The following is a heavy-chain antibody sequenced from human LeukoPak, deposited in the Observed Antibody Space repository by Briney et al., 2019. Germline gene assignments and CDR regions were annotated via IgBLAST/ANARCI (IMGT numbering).Heavy chain of an antibody. CDR2: IYPDDSDT. V-gene: IGHV5-51*01. Sequence: GESLRISCKHSEYSFPNYCIGWVRQMPGKGLEWMGIIYPDDSDTRYSPSFQGQVTISADKSISTAYLQWSSLKASDTAMYYCAIGRGGQQLGDYWGQGTLVTVSS. D-gene: IGHD6-13*01. CDR3: AIGRGGQQLGDY. CDR1: EYSFPNYC. J-gene: IGHJ4*02.